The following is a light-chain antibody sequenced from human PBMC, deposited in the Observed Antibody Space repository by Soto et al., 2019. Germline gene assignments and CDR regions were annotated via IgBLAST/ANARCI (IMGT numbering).Light chain of an antibody. CDR3: QHRYNWPFT. Sequence: ELVLTQSPATLSLSPGERATLACRASQSVTSYLVWYQQKPCQAPRLLTYDVSNRATGIPARFTGSGSWTDFTLTISSLEPADFAAYDCQHRYNWPFTFGQGTRLESK. J-gene: IGKJ5*01. CDR1: QSVTSY. V-gene: IGKV3-11*01. CDR2: DVS.